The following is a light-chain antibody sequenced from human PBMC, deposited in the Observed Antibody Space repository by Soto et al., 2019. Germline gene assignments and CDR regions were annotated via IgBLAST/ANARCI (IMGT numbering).Light chain of an antibody. CDR3: QMYT. J-gene: IGKJ2*01. CDR1: QDISKY. Sequence: DIQMTQSASSLPASVGDTVTISCQASQDISKYLNWFQQKPGEAPKLLIYDVFNVETGVPSRFSGRGSGTDFPLIVSNLQFFFFETSPSQMYT. CDR2: DVF. V-gene: IGKV1-33*01.